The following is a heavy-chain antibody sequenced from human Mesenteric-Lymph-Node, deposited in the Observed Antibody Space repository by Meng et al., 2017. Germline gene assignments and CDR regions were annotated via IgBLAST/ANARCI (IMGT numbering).Heavy chain of an antibody. J-gene: IGHJ4*02. V-gene: IGHV4-4*02. CDR2: IYHIGST. CDR3: GRDQGRELINH. D-gene: IGHD1-7*01. CDR1: GDSITGTHW. Sequence: VPLQESGPGLVKPSGTPSLTCIVSGDSITGTHWWSWVRQPPGKGLEWIGEIYHIGSTNYNPSLKSRVDISVDKSKNQFYLSLISVTAADTAVYYCGRDQGRELINHWGQGTLVTVSS.